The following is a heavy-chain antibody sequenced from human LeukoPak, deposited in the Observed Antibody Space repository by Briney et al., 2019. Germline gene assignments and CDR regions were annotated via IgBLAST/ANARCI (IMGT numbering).Heavy chain of an antibody. D-gene: IGHD6-25*01. CDR2: ITSSGSTI. Sequence: GVTLRLSCAASGFTFSDYYMSWIRQAPGKGLEWVSYITSSGSTIYYADSVKGRFTISRDNAKNSLYLQMNSLRAEDTAVYYWARDSRYMDVWGKGTTVTVSS. CDR1: GFTFSDYY. V-gene: IGHV3-11*01. CDR3: ARDSRYMDV. J-gene: IGHJ6*03.